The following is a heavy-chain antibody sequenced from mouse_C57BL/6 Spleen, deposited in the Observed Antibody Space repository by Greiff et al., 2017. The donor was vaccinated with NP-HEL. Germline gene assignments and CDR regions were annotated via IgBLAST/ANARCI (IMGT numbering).Heavy chain of an antibody. CDR2: ISNGGGST. Sequence: DVKLVESGGGLVQPGGSLKLSCAASGFTFSDYYMYWVRQTPEKRLEWVAYISNGGGSTYYPDTVKGRFTISRDNAKNTLYLQMSRLKSEDTAMYYCARHLSTALDYWGQGTSVTVSS. V-gene: IGHV5-12*01. CDR3: ARHLSTALDY. D-gene: IGHD2-1*01. CDR1: GFTFSDYY. J-gene: IGHJ4*01.